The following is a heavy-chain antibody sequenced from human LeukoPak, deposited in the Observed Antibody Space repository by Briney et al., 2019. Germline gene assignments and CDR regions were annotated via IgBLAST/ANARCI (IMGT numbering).Heavy chain of an antibody. D-gene: IGHD2-2*01. J-gene: IGHJ6*02. CDR2: ISSSGSTI. V-gene: IGHV3-48*03. CDR3: AREGCSSTSCYYYYYYGMDV. Sequence: GGSLRLSCAASGFTFSSCEMNWVRQAPGKGLEWVSYISSSGSTIYYADSVKGRFTISRDNAKNSLYLQMNSLRAEDTAVYYCAREGCSSTSCYYYYYYGMDVWGQGTTVTVSS. CDR1: GFTFSSCE.